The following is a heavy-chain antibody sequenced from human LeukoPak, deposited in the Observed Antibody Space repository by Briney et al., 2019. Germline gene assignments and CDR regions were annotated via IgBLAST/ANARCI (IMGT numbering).Heavy chain of an antibody. Sequence: ASVKVSFKASGYSFTGYYMNWLRQAPGQGLEWMGWIDPNSGVTNYAQKFQARVTMTRDTSISTAYMELSRLRSDDTAVYYCARGTTMVRELLDYWGQGTLVTVSS. D-gene: IGHD3-10*01. CDR3: ARGTTMVRELLDY. V-gene: IGHV1-2*02. CDR1: GYSFTGYY. J-gene: IGHJ4*02. CDR2: IDPNSGVT.